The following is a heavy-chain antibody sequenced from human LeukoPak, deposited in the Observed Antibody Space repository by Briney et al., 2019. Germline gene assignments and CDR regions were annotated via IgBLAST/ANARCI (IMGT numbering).Heavy chain of an antibody. CDR1: GYTFINDG. D-gene: IGHD5-18*01. V-gene: IGHV1-18*01. CDR2: VSAYNGNT. CDR3: ARTHNYGTFDP. J-gene: IGHJ5*02. Sequence: ASVKVSCKASGYTFINDGLSWVRQAPGQGLEWMGWVSAYNGNTNYAQKFQGRVTMTTDTSTSTAYMELGSLRSDDTAVYYCARTHNYGTFDPWGQGTLVTVSS.